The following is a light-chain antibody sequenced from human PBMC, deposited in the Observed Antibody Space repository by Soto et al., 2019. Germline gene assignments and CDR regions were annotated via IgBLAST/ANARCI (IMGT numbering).Light chain of an antibody. Sequence: EIVMTQSPATLSVSPGERATLSCRASQSVSSNLAWYQQRLGQAPRLLIYGASTGATGIPARFSGSGSGTDFTLTISNLQSEDFAVYYCQQYNKWPPWTFGQGTRVEAK. CDR3: QQYNKWPPWT. CDR2: GAS. V-gene: IGKV3-15*01. CDR1: QSVSSN. J-gene: IGKJ1*01.